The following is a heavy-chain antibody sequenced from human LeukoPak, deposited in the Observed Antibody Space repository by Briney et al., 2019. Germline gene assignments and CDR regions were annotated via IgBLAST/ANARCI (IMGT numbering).Heavy chain of an antibody. D-gene: IGHD6-19*01. J-gene: IGHJ4*02. CDR1: GDSIRSSSYY. Sequence: EPSETLSLTCTVSGDSIRSSSYYWSWIRQPPGKGLEWIGEINHSGSTNYNPSLKSRVTISVDTSKNQFSLRLSSVTAADTAVYYCARDARKGGWSVSHPPDYYFDYWGQGTLVTVSS. CDR3: ARDARKGGWSVSHPPDYYFDY. V-gene: IGHV4-39*07. CDR2: INHSGST.